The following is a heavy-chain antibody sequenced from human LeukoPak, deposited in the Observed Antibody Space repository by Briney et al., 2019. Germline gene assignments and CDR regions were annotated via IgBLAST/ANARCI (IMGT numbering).Heavy chain of an antibody. J-gene: IGHJ4*02. CDR2: INWNSSSI. CDR3: AKGDSSAYYGAPDY. CDR1: GFTFDDYG. D-gene: IGHD3-22*01. Sequence: GGSLRLSCAASGFTFDDYGMQWVRQVPGEGPEWVSGINWNSSSIGYADSVKGRFTVSRDNAKNSLYLQMNSLRAEDMALYYCAKGDSSAYYGAPDYWGQGTLVTVSS. V-gene: IGHV3-9*03.